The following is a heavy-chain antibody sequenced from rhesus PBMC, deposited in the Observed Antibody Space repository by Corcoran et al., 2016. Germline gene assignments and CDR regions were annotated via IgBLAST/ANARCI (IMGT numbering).Heavy chain of an antibody. D-gene: IGHD5-36*02. CDR1: GYSISSGYY. Sequence: QVQLQESGPGLVKPSDTLSLTCAVSGYSISSGYYWGWIRQPPGKGLEWIGSIYGSGGSNYLNPSPKSRVTLSVDTSKNQFSLKLSSVTAADTAVYYCARRLATVTLSYFDYRGQGVLVTVSS. CDR3: ARRLATVTLSYFDY. J-gene: IGHJ4*01. V-gene: IGHV4S14*01. CDR2: IYGSGGSN.